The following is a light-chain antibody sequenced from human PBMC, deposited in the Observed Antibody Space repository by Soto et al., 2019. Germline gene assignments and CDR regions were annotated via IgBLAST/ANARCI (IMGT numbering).Light chain of an antibody. CDR1: SSDVGGYNY. V-gene: IGLV2-14*01. CDR2: EVS. CDR3: SSYTSSSTV. J-gene: IGLJ2*01. Sequence: QSVLTQSASVSGSPGQSITISCTGTSSDVGGYNYVSWYQQHPGKAPKLMIYEVSNRPSGVSNRFSGSKSGNMASLTISGLQAEDEADYYCSSYTSSSTVFGGGTKVTVL.